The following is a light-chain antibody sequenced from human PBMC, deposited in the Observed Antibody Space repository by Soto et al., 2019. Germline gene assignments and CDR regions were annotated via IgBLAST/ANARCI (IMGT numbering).Light chain of an antibody. CDR2: EVS. Sequence: QSALTQPASVSGFPGQSITISCTGNSSDVGDYKYVCWYQQLPGRAPRLMIYEVSNRPSGVSNRFSGSKSGNTASLTISGLQAEDEGDYYCTSYSRSSTYVVFGGGTKLTVL. CDR3: TSYSRSSTYVV. V-gene: IGLV2-14*01. J-gene: IGLJ2*01. CDR1: SSDVGDYKY.